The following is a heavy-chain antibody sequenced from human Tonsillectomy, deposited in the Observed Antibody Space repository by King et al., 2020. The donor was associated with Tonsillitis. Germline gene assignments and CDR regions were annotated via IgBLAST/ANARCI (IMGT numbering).Heavy chain of an antibody. Sequence: VQLQESGPGLVKPSGTLSLTCDVSGGSFSGSNWWSWVRQPPGKGLEWIGEIYPSGSTNYNPSLKSRVTIPVDKSKNQFSLKLRSVTAADTAVYYCAGADLYSYVYEIGYWGQGTLVTVSS. D-gene: IGHD5-18*01. J-gene: IGHJ4*02. CDR1: GGSFSGSNW. CDR2: IYPSGST. V-gene: IGHV4-4*02. CDR3: AGADLYSYVYEIGY.